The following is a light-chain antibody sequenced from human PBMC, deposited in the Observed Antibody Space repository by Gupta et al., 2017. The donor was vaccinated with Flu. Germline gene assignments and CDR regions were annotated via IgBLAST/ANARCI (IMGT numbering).Light chain of an antibody. V-gene: IGKV1-39*01. CDR2: ATS. CDR1: QSISFF. Sequence: DIQMTQSPSSLSAAVGERVTITCRPSQSISFFLNWYQQKPGKPPKLVIYATSSLQSGVPSRFSGSGSGTDFTLTISSLQLEDFATYFCQQSYNYPFTFGQGTNLEIK. J-gene: IGKJ2*01. CDR3: QQSYNYPFT.